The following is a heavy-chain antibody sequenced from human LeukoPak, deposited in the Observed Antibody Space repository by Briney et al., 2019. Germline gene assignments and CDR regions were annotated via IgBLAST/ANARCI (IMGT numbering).Heavy chain of an antibody. J-gene: IGHJ4*02. CDR1: GYNFTTYW. D-gene: IGHD2-2*01. Sequence: GESLKIPCKGSGYNFTTYWIGWVRQMPGKGLEWMGIIYPGDSDTRYSLSFQGQVTMSVDKSISTAYLQWSSLKASDTAMYYCALGYCTSSSCPTFDKWGQGTLVTVSS. CDR2: IYPGDSDT. V-gene: IGHV5-51*01. CDR3: ALGYCTSSSCPTFDK.